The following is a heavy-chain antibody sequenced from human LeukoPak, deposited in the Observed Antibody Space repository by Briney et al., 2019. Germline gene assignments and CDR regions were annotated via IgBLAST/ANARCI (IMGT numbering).Heavy chain of an antibody. V-gene: IGHV1-18*01. CDR1: GYTFSSYG. CDR2: VSPFNGNT. J-gene: IGHJ4*02. D-gene: IGHD1-26*01. CDR3: ARRGGSYSHSDF. Sequence: ASVKVSCKASGYTFSSYGIIWVRQSPGQGLQWMGWVSPFNGNTDYAPKLQGRVTMTTDTSTTTAYMELRSLTSDDTAVYYCARRGGSYSHSDFWGQGTLVTVSS.